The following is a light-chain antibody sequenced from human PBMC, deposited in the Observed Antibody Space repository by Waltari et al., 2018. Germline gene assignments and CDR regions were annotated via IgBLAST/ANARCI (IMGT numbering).Light chain of an antibody. V-gene: IGLV2-14*03. CDR3: SSLSSSSTLVV. CDR1: STDVGRYNY. Sequence: QSDLTQPASVSGSPGQSITISCPGTSTDVGRYNYVSWYQQHPGKAPKLMIYYVTPRPSGVSDRFSGSKSGNTASLTISGLQAEDEADYYCSSLSSSSTLVVFGGGTKLTVL. J-gene: IGLJ2*01. CDR2: YVT.